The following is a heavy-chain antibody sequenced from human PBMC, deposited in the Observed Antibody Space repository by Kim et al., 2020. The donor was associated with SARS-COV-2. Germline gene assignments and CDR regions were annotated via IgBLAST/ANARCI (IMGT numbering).Heavy chain of an antibody. J-gene: IGHJ4*02. D-gene: IGHD2-21*02. V-gene: IGHV4-31*03. CDR2: IYYGGNT. CDR1: GDSITSGGYY. Sequence: SETLSLTCTVSGDSITSGGYYWNWIRQQPGKGLEWIGSIYYGGNTHYIPSLKSRLTISVDTSKNHFSLNLNSATAADTAVYYCARDDSLRGFDYWGQGILVTVSA. CDR3: ARDDSLRGFDY.